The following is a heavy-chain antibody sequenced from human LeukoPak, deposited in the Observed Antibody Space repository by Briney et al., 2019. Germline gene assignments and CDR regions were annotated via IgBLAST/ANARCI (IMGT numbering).Heavy chain of an antibody. CDR3: ARDGGIQLWSAFDP. CDR2: IKQDGSEK. D-gene: IGHD5-18*01. Sequence: GGSLRLSCAASGFTFSSYWMSWVRQAPGKGLEWVANIKQDGSEKYYVDSVKGRFTISRDNAKNSLYLQMNSLRAEDTAVYYCARDGGIQLWSAFDPWGQGTLVTVSS. CDR1: GFTFSSYW. J-gene: IGHJ5*02. V-gene: IGHV3-7*01.